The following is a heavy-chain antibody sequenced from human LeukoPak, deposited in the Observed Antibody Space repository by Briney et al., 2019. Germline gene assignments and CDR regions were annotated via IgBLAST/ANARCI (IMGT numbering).Heavy chain of an antibody. CDR1: GFTFSDYY. V-gene: IGHV3-11*06. D-gene: IGHD4-17*01. CDR3: ASSYGDYRYYFDY. CDR2: ISSSNRYT. Sequence: PGGSLRLSCAASGFTFSDYYMSWIRQAPGKGLEWVSYISSSNRYTNYADSVKGRFTISRDNAKNSLYLQMNSLRDEDTAVYYCASSYGDYRYYFDYWGQGTLVTVSS. J-gene: IGHJ4*02.